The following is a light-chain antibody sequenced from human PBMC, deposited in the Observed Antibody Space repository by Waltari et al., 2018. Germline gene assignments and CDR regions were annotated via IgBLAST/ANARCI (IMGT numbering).Light chain of an antibody. V-gene: IGLV3-1*01. J-gene: IGLJ1*01. CDR3: QAWDSSTASV. CDR2: QDS. Sequence: SYELTQPPSVSVSPGQTASIPCPGDKLGDKSACWYQQKPGQSPVLVIYQDSKRPSGIPERFSGSNSGNTATLTISGTQAMDEADYYCQAWDSSTASVFGTGTKVTVL. CDR1: KLGDKS.